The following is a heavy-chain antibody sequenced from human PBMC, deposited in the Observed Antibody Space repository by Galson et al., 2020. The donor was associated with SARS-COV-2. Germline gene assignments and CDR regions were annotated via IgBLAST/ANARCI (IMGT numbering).Heavy chain of an antibody. CDR2: IYTSGST. CDR3: AYGVVAGTGY. CDR1: GGSISSGSYY. D-gene: IGHD6-19*01. V-gene: IGHV4-61*02. Sequence: SETLSLTCTVSGGSISSGSYYWSWIWQPAGKGLEWIRRIYTSGSTNYNPSLQSRVTISIDTSKNELSLVLTSVTAADTAVYFCAYGVVAGTGYWGQGILVTVSS. J-gene: IGHJ4*02.